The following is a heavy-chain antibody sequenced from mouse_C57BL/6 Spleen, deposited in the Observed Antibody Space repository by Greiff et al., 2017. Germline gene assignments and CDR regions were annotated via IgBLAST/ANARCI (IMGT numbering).Heavy chain of an antibody. CDR2: IDPSDSYT. J-gene: IGHJ2*01. V-gene: IGHV1-50*01. CDR3: ARSVHLGRFFDY. Sequence: QVQLQQPGAELVKPGASVKLSCKASGYTFTSYWMQWVKQRPGQGLEWIGEIDPSDSYTNYNQKFKGKATLTVDTSSSTAYMQLSSLTSEDSAVYYCARSVHLGRFFDYWGQGTTLTVSS. D-gene: IGHD3-3*01. CDR1: GYTFTSYW.